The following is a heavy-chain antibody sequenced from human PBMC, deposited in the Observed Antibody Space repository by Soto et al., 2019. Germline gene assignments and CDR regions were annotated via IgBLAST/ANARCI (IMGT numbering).Heavy chain of an antibody. J-gene: IGHJ5*02. V-gene: IGHV1-3*01. D-gene: IGHD6-13*01. CDR2: INPGNGNT. Sequence: GASVKVSCKASGYTFTTYAMHWVRQAPGQRLEWMGWINPGNGNTKYSQKFQGRVTITRDTSASTAYMELSSLRSEDTAVYYCARGPSAAADWFDPWGQGTQVTSPQ. CDR3: ARGPSAAADWFDP. CDR1: GYTFTTYA.